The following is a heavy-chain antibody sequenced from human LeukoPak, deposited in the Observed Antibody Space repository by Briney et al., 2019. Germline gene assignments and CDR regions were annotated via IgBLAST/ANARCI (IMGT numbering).Heavy chain of an antibody. J-gene: IGHJ6*02. V-gene: IGHV5-51*01. D-gene: IGHD4-11*01. Sequence: RGESLKISCKGSGYSFTSYWIGWVRQMPGKGLEWMGIIYPGDSDTRYSPSFQGQVTISADKSISTAYLQWSSLKASDTAMYYCVRFITVTTLHYYYYYGMDVWGQGTTVTVSS. CDR2: IYPGDSDT. CDR3: VRFITVTTLHYYYYYGMDV. CDR1: GYSFTSYW.